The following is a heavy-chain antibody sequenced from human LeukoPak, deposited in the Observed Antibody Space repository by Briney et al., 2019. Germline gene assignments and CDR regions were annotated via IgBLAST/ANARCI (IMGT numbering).Heavy chain of an antibody. CDR2: IRSKANNYAT. J-gene: IGHJ4*02. Sequence: PGGSLRLSCAASGFTFSGSDMHWVRQASGKGLEWVGRIRSKANNYATAYAASVKGRFTISRDESENTAYLQMNSLKTEDTAVYYCTIFDYWGQGTLVTVSS. CDR3: TIFDY. CDR1: GFTFSGSD. V-gene: IGHV3-73*01.